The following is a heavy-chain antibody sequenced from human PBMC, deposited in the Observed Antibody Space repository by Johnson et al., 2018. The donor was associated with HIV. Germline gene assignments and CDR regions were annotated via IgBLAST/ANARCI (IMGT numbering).Heavy chain of an antibody. D-gene: IGHD1-1*01. CDR2: IGTAGDT. Sequence: VQLVESGGGLVQPGGSLRLSCAASGFTFSSYDMHWVRQATGKGLEWVSAIGTAGDTYYPGSVKGRFTISRENAKNSLYLQMNSLRAGDTAVYYCARANDLSAFDIWGQGTTVTVSS. CDR1: GFTFSSYD. CDR3: ARANDLSAFDI. J-gene: IGHJ3*02. V-gene: IGHV3-13*01.